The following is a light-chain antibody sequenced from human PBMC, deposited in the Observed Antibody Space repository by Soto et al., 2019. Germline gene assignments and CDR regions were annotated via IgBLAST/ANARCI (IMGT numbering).Light chain of an antibody. V-gene: IGKV3-11*01. CDR3: QQRSNWPPSVT. CDR1: QSVSSY. J-gene: IGKJ4*01. Sequence: EIVLTQAPATLSLSPGERATLSCRASQSVSSYLSWYPQKPGQAPSLLIYDASNRATGIPARFSGSGSGTDFTLTISSLETEDLAVYYCQQRSNWPPSVTFGGGTKVEIK. CDR2: DAS.